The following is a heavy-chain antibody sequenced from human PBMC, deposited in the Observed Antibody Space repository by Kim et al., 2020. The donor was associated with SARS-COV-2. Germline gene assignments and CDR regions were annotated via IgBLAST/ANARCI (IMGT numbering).Heavy chain of an antibody. CDR2: IYWDDDK. V-gene: IGHV2-5*02. D-gene: IGHD3-9*01. Sequence: SGPTLVKLTQTLTLTCTFSGFSLSTSGVGVGWIRQPPGKALEWLALIYWDDDKRYSPSLKSRLTITKDTSKNQVVLTMTNMDPVDTATYYCAHYITIFGEHDAFDIWGQGTMVTVSS. CDR1: GFSLSTSGVG. J-gene: IGHJ3*02. CDR3: AHYITIFGEHDAFDI.